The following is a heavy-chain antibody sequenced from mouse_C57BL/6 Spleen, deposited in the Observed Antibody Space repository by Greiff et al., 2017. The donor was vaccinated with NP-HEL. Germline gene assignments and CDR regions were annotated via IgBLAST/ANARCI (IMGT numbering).Heavy chain of an antibody. CDR2: IDPNSGGT. D-gene: IGHD2-2*01. J-gene: IGHJ2*01. Sequence: VQLQQSGAELVKPGASVKLSCKASGYTFTSYWMHWVKQRPGRGLEWIGRIDPNSGGTKYNEKFKSKATLTVDKPSSTAYMQLSSLTSEDSAVYYCARGPSTMVTRGGFDYWGQGTTLTVSS. V-gene: IGHV1-72*01. CDR3: ARGPSTMVTRGGFDY. CDR1: GYTFTSYW.